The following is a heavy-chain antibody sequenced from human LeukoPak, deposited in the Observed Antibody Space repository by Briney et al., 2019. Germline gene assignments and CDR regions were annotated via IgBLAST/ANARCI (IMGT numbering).Heavy chain of an antibody. CDR2: IYHTGRT. V-gene: IGHV4-4*02. Sequence: SETLSLTCAVSGGSISSSNWWSWVRQPPGKGLEWIGEIYHTGRTNYNPSLKSRVTISGDTSKNQFSLKLSSVTAADTAVYYCARASYDYDSSGWVPFDYWGQGTLVTVSS. D-gene: IGHD3-22*01. J-gene: IGHJ4*02. CDR3: ARASYDYDSSGWVPFDY. CDR1: GGSISSSNW.